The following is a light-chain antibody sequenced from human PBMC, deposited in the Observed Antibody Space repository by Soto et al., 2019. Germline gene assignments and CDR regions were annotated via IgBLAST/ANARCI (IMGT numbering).Light chain of an antibody. CDR3: QQYGSFPLT. J-gene: IGKJ4*01. CDR2: GAS. Sequence: EIVLTQSPGTLSLSPGERATLSCRASQSVSSSYLAWYQQKPGQAPRLLIYGASSRDTGIPDRFSGSGSGTDFTLTISRLEPEDFAAYYCQQYGSFPLTFGGGTKVEIK. CDR1: QSVSSSY. V-gene: IGKV3-20*01.